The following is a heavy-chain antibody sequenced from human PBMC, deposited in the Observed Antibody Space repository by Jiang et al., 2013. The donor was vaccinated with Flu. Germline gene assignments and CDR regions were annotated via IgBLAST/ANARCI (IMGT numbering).Heavy chain of an antibody. CDR3: ARTQWERYDSSGYYWFDP. D-gene: IGHD3-22*01. Sequence: KGLEWIGSIYHSGSTYXTVPQESSXHISRQSKNQFSLKLSSVTAADTAVYYCARTQWERYDSSGYYWFDPWGQGTLVTVSS. J-gene: IGHJ5*02. V-gene: IGHV4-38-2*01. CDR2: IYHSGST.